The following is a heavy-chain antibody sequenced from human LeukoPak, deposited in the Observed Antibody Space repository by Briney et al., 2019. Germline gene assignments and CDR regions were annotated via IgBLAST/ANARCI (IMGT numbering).Heavy chain of an antibody. CDR3: VRELPPVVQYYFDY. Sequence: GGSLRLSCAASGFTFSDYGMHWVRQAPGKGLEWVAVIWYDGSNKYYADSVKGRFTISRDNSRNTLYLQMNSLRAEDTAVYYCVRELPPVVQYYFDYWGPGTLATVSS. CDR2: IWYDGSNK. D-gene: IGHD3-22*01. V-gene: IGHV3-33*01. J-gene: IGHJ4*02. CDR1: GFTFSDYG.